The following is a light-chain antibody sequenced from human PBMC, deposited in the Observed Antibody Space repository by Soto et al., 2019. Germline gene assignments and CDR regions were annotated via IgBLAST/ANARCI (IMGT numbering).Light chain of an antibody. CDR2: DAS. Sequence: DIPMTQSPSPLSSSVGDSVTITCRASQSLTSLLSWYQQKPGRAPKLLIYDASTLASGVPSRFSGSGSGTEFTLTISSLQTDDFATYYCQQYNSYSSWTFGQGTKVEIK. J-gene: IGKJ1*01. CDR3: QQYNSYSSWT. CDR1: QSLTSL. V-gene: IGKV1-5*01.